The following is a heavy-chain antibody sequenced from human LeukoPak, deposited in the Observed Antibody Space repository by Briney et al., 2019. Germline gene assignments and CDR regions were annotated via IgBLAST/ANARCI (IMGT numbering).Heavy chain of an antibody. CDR3: ARGGITMIVVVD. Sequence: GGSLRLSCAASGFTFSSYEMNWVRQAPGKGLEWVSYISSSGSTIYYADSVKGRFTISRDNAKNSLYLQMNSLRAEDTAVYYCARGGITMIVVVDWGQGTLVTVSS. CDR2: ISSSGSTI. CDR1: GFTFSSYE. D-gene: IGHD3-22*01. J-gene: IGHJ4*02. V-gene: IGHV3-48*03.